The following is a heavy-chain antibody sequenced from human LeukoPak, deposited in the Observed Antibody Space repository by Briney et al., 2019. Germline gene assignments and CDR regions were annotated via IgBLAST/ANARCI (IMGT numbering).Heavy chain of an antibody. CDR1: GYTFTGYY. CDR2: INPNSGGT. V-gene: IGHV1-2*02. J-gene: IGHJ4*02. D-gene: IGHD2-2*01. Sequence: ASVKVSCKASGYTFTGYYMHWVRQAPGQGLEWMGWINPNSGGTNYAQKFQGRVTMTRDTSISTAYMELSRLRSDDTAVYYCARDQAFVVVSAARFDYWGQGTLVTVSS. CDR3: ARDQAFVVVSAARFDY.